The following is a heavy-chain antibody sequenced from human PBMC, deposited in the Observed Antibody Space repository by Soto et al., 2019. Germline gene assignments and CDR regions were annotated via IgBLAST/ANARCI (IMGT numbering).Heavy chain of an antibody. CDR3: ARDSLTDWYFDL. J-gene: IGHJ2*01. CDR2: ISYDGSNK. CDR1: GFTFSSYA. V-gene: IGHV3-30-3*01. Sequence: QVQLVESGGGVVQPGRSLRLSCAASGFTFSSYAMHWVHQAPGKGLEWVAVISYDGSNKYYADSVKGRFTISRDNSKNTLYLQMNSLRAEDTAVYYCARDSLTDWYFDLWGRGTLVTVSS.